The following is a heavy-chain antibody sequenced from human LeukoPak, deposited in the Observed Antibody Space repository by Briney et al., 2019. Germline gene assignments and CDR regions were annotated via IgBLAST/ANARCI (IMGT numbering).Heavy chain of an antibody. Sequence: PGGSLRLSCAASGFTFSSYSMNWVRQAPGKGLEWVSYISSSSSTIYYADSVKGRFTISRDNAKNSLYLQMNSLRAEDTAVYYCARDGYSYGYPARPPGFEDVYYYYYMDVWGKGTTVTVSS. CDR1: GFTFSSYS. CDR3: ARDGYSYGYPARPPGFEDVYYYYYMDV. J-gene: IGHJ6*03. CDR2: ISSSSSTI. D-gene: IGHD5-18*01. V-gene: IGHV3-48*01.